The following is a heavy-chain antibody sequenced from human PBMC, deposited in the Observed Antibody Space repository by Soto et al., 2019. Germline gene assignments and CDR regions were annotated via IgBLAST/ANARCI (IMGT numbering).Heavy chain of an antibody. V-gene: IGHV1-69*06. J-gene: IGHJ1*01. CDR3: AREGNYCSSTSCYPTRAEYFQH. CDR1: GGTFSSYA. CDR2: IIPIFGTA. D-gene: IGHD2-2*01. Sequence: PSVKVSCKASGGTFSSYAISWVRQAPGQGLEWMGGIIPIFGTANYAQKFQGRVTITADKSTSTAYMELSSLRSEDTAVYYCAREGNYCSSTSCYPTRAEYFQHWGQGTLVTVSS.